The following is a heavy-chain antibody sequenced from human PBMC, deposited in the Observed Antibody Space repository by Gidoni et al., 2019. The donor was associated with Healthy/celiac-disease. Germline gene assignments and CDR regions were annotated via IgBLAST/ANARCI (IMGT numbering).Heavy chain of an antibody. J-gene: IGHJ5*02. CDR2: IYYSGST. CDR3: ARASLVVPAATPNWFDP. D-gene: IGHD2-2*01. Sequence: QVQLQESGPGLVKPSQTLSLTCTVSGGSISSGGYYWSWIRQHPGKGLEWIGYIYYSGSTYYNPSLKSRVTISVDTSKNQFSLKLSSVTAADTAVYYCARASLVVPAATPNWFDPWGQGTLVTVSS. V-gene: IGHV4-31*03. CDR1: GGSISSGGYY.